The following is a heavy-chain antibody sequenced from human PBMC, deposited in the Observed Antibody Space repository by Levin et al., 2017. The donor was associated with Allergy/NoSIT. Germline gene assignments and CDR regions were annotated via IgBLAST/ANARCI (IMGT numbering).Heavy chain of an antibody. Sequence: LSLTCAASGFSFSSYAMSWVRPAPGKGLEWVSTISGSGGTTYYADSVKGRFTISRDNSKNTLYLQMNSLRAEDTAVYYCAKRGFLDYWGQGTLVTVSS. V-gene: IGHV3-23*01. J-gene: IGHJ4*02. CDR1: GFSFSSYA. D-gene: IGHD2/OR15-2a*01. CDR2: ISGSGGTT. CDR3: AKRGFLDY.